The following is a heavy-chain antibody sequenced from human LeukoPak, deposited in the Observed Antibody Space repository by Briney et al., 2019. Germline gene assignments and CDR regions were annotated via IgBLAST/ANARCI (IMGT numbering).Heavy chain of an antibody. CDR1: GGSISSYY. Sequence: PSETLSLTCTVSGGSISSYYWSWIRQPAGKGLEWIGRIYTSGSTNYNPSLKSRVTMSVDTSENQFSLKLSSVTAADTAVYYCAREGFGEPMNNWFDPWGQGTLVTVSS. J-gene: IGHJ5*02. V-gene: IGHV4-4*07. CDR3: AREGFGEPMNNWFDP. D-gene: IGHD3-10*01. CDR2: IYTSGST.